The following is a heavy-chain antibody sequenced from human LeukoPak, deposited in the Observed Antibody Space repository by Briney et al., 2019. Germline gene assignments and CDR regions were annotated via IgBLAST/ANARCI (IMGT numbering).Heavy chain of an antibody. J-gene: IGHJ5*02. CDR1: GYTFTSYG. CDR3: ARAAYYYDSSPNWFDP. D-gene: IGHD3-22*01. CDR2: ISAYNGNT. Sequence: ASVKVSCKASGYTFTSYGISWVRQAPGQGLEWMGWISAYNGNTNYAQKLQGRGTMTTDTSTSTAYMELRSLRSDDTAVYYCARAAYYYDSSPNWFDPWGQGTLVTVSS. V-gene: IGHV1-18*01.